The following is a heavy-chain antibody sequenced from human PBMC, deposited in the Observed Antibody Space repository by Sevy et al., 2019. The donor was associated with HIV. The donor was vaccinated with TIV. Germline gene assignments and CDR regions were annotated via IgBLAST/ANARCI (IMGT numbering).Heavy chain of an antibody. CDR1: GGSISSYY. Sequence: SETLSLTCTVSGGSISSYYWNWIRQPPGKGLEWIGYIYYSGNTNYNPSLKSRVTISLDMSKNQFSLKLSSVTAADTAVYYCATGVAAADNWFDPWGQGTLVTVSS. CDR2: IYYSGNT. D-gene: IGHD6-13*01. V-gene: IGHV4-59*01. CDR3: ATGVAAADNWFDP. J-gene: IGHJ5*02.